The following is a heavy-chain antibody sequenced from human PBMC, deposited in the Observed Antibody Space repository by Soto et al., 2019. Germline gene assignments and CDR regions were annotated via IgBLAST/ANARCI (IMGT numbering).Heavy chain of an antibody. J-gene: IGHJ3*02. CDR1: GGSISSYY. Sequence: SETLSLTCTVSGGSISSYYWSWIRQPPGKGLEWIGYIYYSGSTNYNPSLKSRVTISVDTSKNQFSLKLSSVTAADTAVYYCARRRIAAAGQIAFDIWGQGTMVTVSS. V-gene: IGHV4-59*08. CDR2: IYYSGST. CDR3: ARRRIAAAGQIAFDI. D-gene: IGHD6-13*01.